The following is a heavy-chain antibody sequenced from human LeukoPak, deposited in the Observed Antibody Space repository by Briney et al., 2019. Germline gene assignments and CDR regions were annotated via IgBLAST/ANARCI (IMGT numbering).Heavy chain of an antibody. CDR3: ARDIYGSGSYYISPGAFDI. CDR2: ISAYNGNT. D-gene: IGHD3-10*01. Sequence: GASVKVSCKASGYTFTSYGISWVRQAPGQGLEWMGWISAYNGNTNYAQKLQGRVTMTTDTSTSTAYMELRSLRSDDTAVYYCARDIYGSGSYYISPGAFDIWGQGTMVTVSS. J-gene: IGHJ3*02. V-gene: IGHV1-18*01. CDR1: GYTFTSYG.